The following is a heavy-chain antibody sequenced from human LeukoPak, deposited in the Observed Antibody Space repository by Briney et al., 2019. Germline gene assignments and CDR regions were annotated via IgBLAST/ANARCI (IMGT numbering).Heavy chain of an antibody. D-gene: IGHD1-1*01. CDR2: ISGSSGNT. Sequence: GGSLRLSCAASGFTFSSYAMGWVRQAPGKGPEWVSSISGSSGNTYYADSVKGRYSTSRDNSKNTVFLQINRLRAEDTAIYYCANWGAGTKGLYWGQGTLVTVSS. CDR3: ANWGAGTKGLY. CDR1: GFTFSSYA. V-gene: IGHV3-23*01. J-gene: IGHJ4*02.